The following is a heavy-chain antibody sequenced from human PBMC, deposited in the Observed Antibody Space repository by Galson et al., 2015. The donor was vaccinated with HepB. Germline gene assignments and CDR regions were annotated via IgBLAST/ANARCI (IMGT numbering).Heavy chain of an antibody. CDR2: IIPILGIA. Sequence: SVKVSCKASGGTFSSYAISWVRQAPGQGLEWMGRIIPILGIANYAQKFQGRVTITADKSTSTAYMELSSLRSEDTAVYYCAREPGGGIAAARLDYWGQGTLVTVSS. D-gene: IGHD6-13*01. CDR3: AREPGGGIAAARLDY. V-gene: IGHV1-69*04. J-gene: IGHJ4*02. CDR1: GGTFSSYA.